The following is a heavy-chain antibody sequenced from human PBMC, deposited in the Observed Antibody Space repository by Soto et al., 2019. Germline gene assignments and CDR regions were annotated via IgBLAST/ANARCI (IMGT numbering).Heavy chain of an antibody. J-gene: IGHJ4*02. D-gene: IGHD5-18*01. CDR1: GDSISSYY. CDR2: VHKSGAT. V-gene: IGHV4-59*08. CDR3: ARRPGYSSSLLDS. Sequence: SETLSLTCTVSGDSISSYYWTWIRQPPGKGLEWIGYVHKSGATHYSPSLRSRVTMSLDTSNNHISLKLTSVTTADTAVYYCARRPGYSSSLLDSWGQGALVTVSS.